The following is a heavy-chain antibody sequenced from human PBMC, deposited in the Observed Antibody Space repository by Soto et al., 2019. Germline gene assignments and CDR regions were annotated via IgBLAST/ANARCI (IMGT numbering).Heavy chain of an antibody. D-gene: IGHD2-2*01. J-gene: IGHJ4*02. CDR2: ITGNGGNT. CDR3: AKVWSIVVVPALFDF. Sequence: EVQLLESGGGLVQPGGSLRLSCAASGFTFSSYAMTWVRQAPGKGLQWVSTITGNGGNTYYADSVKGRFAISRDSSKNTLYLEMSSLRADDTAVHYCAKVWSIVVVPALFDFWGQGTLVTVSS. V-gene: IGHV3-23*01. CDR1: GFTFSSYA.